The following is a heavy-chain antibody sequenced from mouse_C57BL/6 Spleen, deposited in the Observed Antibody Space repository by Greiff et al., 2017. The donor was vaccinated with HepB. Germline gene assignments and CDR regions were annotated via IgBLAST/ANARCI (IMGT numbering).Heavy chain of an antibody. CDR3: ARDRGYSNYYFDY. J-gene: IGHJ2*01. V-gene: IGHV5-4*01. CDR2: ISDGGSYT. Sequence: EVMLVESGGGLVKPGGSLKLSCAASGFTFSSYAMSWVRQTPEKRLEWVATISDGGSYTYYPDNVKGRFTISRDNAKNNLYLQMSHLKSEDTAMYYCARDRGYSNYYFDYWGQGTTLTVSS. CDR1: GFTFSSYA. D-gene: IGHD2-5*01.